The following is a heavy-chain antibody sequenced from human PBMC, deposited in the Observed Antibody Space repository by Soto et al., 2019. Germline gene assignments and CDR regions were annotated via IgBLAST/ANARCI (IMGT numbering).Heavy chain of an antibody. V-gene: IGHV3-30-3*01. J-gene: IGHJ4*02. CDR3: ARDTDSSSWSAFDY. Sequence: QVQLVESGGGVVQPGRSLRLSCAASGFTFSSYAMHWVRQAPGKGLEWVAVISYDGSNKYYADSVKGRFTISRDNSKNTLYLQMNSLRAEDTAVYYWARDTDSSSWSAFDYWGQGTLVTVSS. D-gene: IGHD6-13*01. CDR1: GFTFSSYA. CDR2: ISYDGSNK.